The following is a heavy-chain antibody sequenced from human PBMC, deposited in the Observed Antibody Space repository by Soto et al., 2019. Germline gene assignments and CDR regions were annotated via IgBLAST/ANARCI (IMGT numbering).Heavy chain of an antibody. Sequence: SETLSLTCAVYGGSFSGYYWSWIRQPPGKGLEWIGEINHSGSTNYNPSLKSRVTISVDTSKNQFSLKLSSVTAADTAVYYCARRNLRYYYGSGSSLPINWFDPWGQGTLVTVSS. J-gene: IGHJ5*02. V-gene: IGHV4-34*01. D-gene: IGHD3-10*01. CDR3: ARRNLRYYYGSGSSLPINWFDP. CDR1: GGSFSGYY. CDR2: INHSGST.